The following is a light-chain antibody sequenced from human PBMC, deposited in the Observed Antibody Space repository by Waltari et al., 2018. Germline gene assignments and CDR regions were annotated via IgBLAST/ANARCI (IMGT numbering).Light chain of an antibody. V-gene: IGKV1-39*01. CDR2: SAS. CDR1: QSISTY. Sequence: DIQMTQSPSSLSASVGDRVPISCRASQSISTYLNWYQQKPGKAPKVLIFSASSLETGVPSRFSASGSGTDFTLTINSLQAEDFAVYYCQQSYTTPRTFGQGTRLEIK. CDR3: QQSYTTPRT. J-gene: IGKJ5*01.